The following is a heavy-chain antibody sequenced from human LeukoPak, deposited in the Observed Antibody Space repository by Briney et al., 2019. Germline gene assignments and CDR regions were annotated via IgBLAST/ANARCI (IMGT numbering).Heavy chain of an antibody. V-gene: IGHV1-2*02. D-gene: IGHD6-19*01. CDR2: INPNSGAT. CDR3: ARGVLRGSGSFDY. Sequence: ASVKVSCKASGYTFIAYYIDWMRQAPGQGLEWMGWINPNSGATNYAQKFQGRITMTRDTSINTAYIELYSLNSDDTAVYFCARGVLRGSGSFDYWGQGSLVTVSS. CDR1: GYTFIAYY. J-gene: IGHJ4*03.